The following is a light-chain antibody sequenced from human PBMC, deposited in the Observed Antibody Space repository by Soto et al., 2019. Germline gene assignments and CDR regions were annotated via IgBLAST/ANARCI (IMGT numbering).Light chain of an antibody. Sequence: DIQMTQSPSSVSASVGDRVTITCRASQGISRWLAWYQQKPGKAPKVLIYDASTLQSGVPSRFRGSGSETDFSLTNYSLQPEDFATYSCQQANHFPLTFGGGTKVDLK. CDR3: QQANHFPLT. CDR1: QGISRW. J-gene: IGKJ4*01. V-gene: IGKV1-12*01. CDR2: DAS.